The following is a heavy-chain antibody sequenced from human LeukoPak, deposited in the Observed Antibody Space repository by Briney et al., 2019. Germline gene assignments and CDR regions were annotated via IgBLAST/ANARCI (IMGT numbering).Heavy chain of an antibody. D-gene: IGHD3-22*01. V-gene: IGHV4-30-2*01. CDR2: IYHSGST. Sequence: SQTLSLTCAVSGGSISSGGYSWSWIRQPPGKGLEWIGYIYHSGSTYYNPSLKSRVTISVDRSKNQFSLKLSSVTAADTAVYYCARETLSYYYDSSGPGYFDLWGRGTLVTVSS. CDR1: GGSISSGGYS. CDR3: ARETLSYYYDSSGPGYFDL. J-gene: IGHJ2*01.